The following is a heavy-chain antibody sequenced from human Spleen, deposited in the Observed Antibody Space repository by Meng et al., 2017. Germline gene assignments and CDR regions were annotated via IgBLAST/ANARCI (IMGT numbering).Heavy chain of an antibody. Sequence: GESLKISCAASGFTFSSYWMSWVRQAPGKGLQWVANIKQDGSEKYYVDSVKGRFTISRDNAKKSLYLEMNSLRAEDTALYYCARDLQYGPPFDLWGQGTMVTVSS. D-gene: IGHD2/OR15-2a*01. J-gene: IGHJ3*01. CDR1: GFTFSSYW. CDR2: IKQDGSEK. V-gene: IGHV3-7*01. CDR3: ARDLQYGPPFDL.